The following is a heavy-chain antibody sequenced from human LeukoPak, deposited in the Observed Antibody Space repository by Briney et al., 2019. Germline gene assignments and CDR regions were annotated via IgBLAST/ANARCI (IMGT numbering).Heavy chain of an antibody. V-gene: IGHV3-74*01. D-gene: IGHD6-6*01. CDR2: INSDGSST. Sequence: GGSLRLSCAASGFTFSSYWMHWVRQAPGKGLVWVSRINSDGSSTTYADSVKGRFTISRDNAKNTLYLQMNSLRAEDTAVYYCAREYSSSRYFDYWGQGTLVTDSS. J-gene: IGHJ4*02. CDR3: AREYSSSRYFDY. CDR1: GFTFSSYW.